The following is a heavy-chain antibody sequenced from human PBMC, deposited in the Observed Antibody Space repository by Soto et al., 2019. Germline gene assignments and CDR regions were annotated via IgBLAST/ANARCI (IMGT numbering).Heavy chain of an antibody. D-gene: IGHD3-3*01. CDR1: GRPFSDEY. Sequence: GTLTLPPRSDGRPFSDEYMSWRCPSPEKGLEWVSYISSSGSTIYYADSVKGRFTISRDNAKNSLYLQMNSLRAEDTAVYYCANGGVTIFGVVTPKYGMDVWGQGTTVTVSS. CDR2: ISSSGSTI. V-gene: IGHV3-11*01. CDR3: ANGGVTIFGVVTPKYGMDV. J-gene: IGHJ6*02.